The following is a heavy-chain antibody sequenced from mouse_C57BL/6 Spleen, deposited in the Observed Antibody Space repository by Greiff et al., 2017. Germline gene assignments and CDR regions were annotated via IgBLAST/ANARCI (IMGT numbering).Heavy chain of an antibody. V-gene: IGHV3-1*01. CDR2: ISYSGST. D-gene: IGHD3-2*02. CDR3: ARDQGDSSGPAWFAY. Sequence: EVQVVESGPGMVQPSQSLSLTCTVTGYSITSGYDWHWIRHFPGNKLEWMGYISYSGSTNYIPSLKSRISITHDTAKNHFFLKLNAVTTEDTATYYCARDQGDSSGPAWFAYWGQGTLVTVSA. J-gene: IGHJ3*01. CDR1: GYSITSGYD.